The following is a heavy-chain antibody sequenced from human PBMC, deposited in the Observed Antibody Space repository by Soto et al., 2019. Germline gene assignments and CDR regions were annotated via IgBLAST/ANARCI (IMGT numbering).Heavy chain of an antibody. V-gene: IGHV1-3*01. CDR2: INAGNGNT. D-gene: IGHD1-26*01. CDR3: ARGGSLYWYFDL. Sequence: QVQLVQSGAEVKKPGASVKVSCKASGYTFTNYAMHWVRQAPGQRLEWMGWINAGNGNTKYSQKFQGRVTITRDTSASTAYMELSSLRSEGTAVYYCARGGSLYWYFDLWGRGTLGTVSS. CDR1: GYTFTNYA. J-gene: IGHJ2*01.